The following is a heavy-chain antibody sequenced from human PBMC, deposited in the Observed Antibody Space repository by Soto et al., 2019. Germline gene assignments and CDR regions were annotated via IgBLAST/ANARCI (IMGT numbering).Heavy chain of an antibody. CDR2: ISIDGSTT. J-gene: IGHJ1*01. CDR1: GLTLSTYW. V-gene: IGHV3-74*01. Sequence: EVQLAESGGGLVQPGGSLRLSCAASGLTLSTYWMHWVRQAPGKGLVWVSRISIDGSTTTYADSVEGRLTISRDNAKNTGYLQPNSLSAEDTAVYDCSRQGSHQYFQHWGQGTLVTVSS. CDR3: SRQGSHQYFQH.